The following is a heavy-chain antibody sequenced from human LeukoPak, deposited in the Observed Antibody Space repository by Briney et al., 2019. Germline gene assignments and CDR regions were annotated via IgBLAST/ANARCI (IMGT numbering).Heavy chain of an antibody. D-gene: IGHD3-10*01. V-gene: IGHV4-59*01. Sequence: SETLSLTCTVSGASITTNHWSWIRRPPGKGLEWIGNIDHPGSANYNPALNNRVILSMDTSKNQVSLKLTSVTPADTAVYYCATYRAAESGRGNWGQGTLVVVAS. CDR3: ATYRAAESGRGN. J-gene: IGHJ4*02. CDR1: GASITTNH. CDR2: IDHPGSA.